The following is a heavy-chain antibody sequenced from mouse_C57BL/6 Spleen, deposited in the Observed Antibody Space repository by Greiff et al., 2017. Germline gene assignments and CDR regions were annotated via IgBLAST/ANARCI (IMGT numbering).Heavy chain of an antibody. CDR3: ARGAYYSTLDY. Sequence: VQLQQPGAELVKPGASVKMSCKASGYTFTSYWITWVKQRPGQGLEWIGDIYPGSGSTNYNEKFKSKATLTVDTPSSTAYMQLSSLTSEDSAVYYCARGAYYSTLDYWGQGTTLTVSS. J-gene: IGHJ2*01. CDR2: IYPGSGST. V-gene: IGHV1-55*01. CDR1: GYTFTSYW. D-gene: IGHD2-5*01.